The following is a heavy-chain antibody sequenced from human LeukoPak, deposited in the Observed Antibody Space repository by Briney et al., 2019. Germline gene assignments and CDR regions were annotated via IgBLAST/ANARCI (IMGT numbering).Heavy chain of an antibody. CDR3: ARGGRTYYYGSGSYFD. V-gene: IGHV1-8*01. J-gene: IGHJ4*02. Sequence: GASVKVSCKASGYTFTSYDINWVRQATGQRLEWMGWMNPNRGNTGYAQKFQGRVTMTRNTTISTAYIELRRLRSEDTAVYYCARGGRTYYYGSGSYFDWGQGTLVTVSS. CDR2: MNPNRGNT. CDR1: GYTFTSYD. D-gene: IGHD3-10*01.